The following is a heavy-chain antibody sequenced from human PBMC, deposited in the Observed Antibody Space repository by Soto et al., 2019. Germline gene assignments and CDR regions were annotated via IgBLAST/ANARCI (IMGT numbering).Heavy chain of an antibody. D-gene: IGHD3-10*01. J-gene: IGHJ6*02. CDR3: ASAVFYGSASYYVEPMDV. Sequence: QVQLVQSGAEVKKPGASVKVSCKASAYTFTSYTIHWVRQAPGQRLEWMGWINAGKGNTKYSQKLQGRVTITRDTSASTADMELSSLRSEDTAVYYCASAVFYGSASYYVEPMDVWGQGTTVTVSS. V-gene: IGHV1-3*01. CDR1: AYTFTSYT. CDR2: INAGKGNT.